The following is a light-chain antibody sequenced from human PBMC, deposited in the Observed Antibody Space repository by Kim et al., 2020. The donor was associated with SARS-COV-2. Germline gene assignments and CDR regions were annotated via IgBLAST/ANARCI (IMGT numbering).Light chain of an antibody. Sequence: DIQMTQSPSTLPASVGDRVTITCRASQSINSWLAWHQQKPGRAPKLLIYKASSLESGVPTRFSGSGSGTDFTLTISSLQPDDFATYYCQQYNSYPWTFGQGTKVDIK. CDR2: KAS. CDR1: QSINSW. V-gene: IGKV1-5*03. CDR3: QQYNSYPWT. J-gene: IGKJ1*01.